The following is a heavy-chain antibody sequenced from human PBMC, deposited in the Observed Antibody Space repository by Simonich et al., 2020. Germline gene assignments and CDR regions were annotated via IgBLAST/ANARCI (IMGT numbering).Heavy chain of an antibody. CDR1: GFTFDDYA. J-gene: IGHJ4*02. D-gene: IGHD2-15*01. V-gene: IGHV3-9*01. CDR2: ISWNIGRI. CDR3: AKDMGYCSGGSCYYFDY. Sequence: EVQLVESGGGLVQPGRSLRLSCAASGFTFDDYAMHWVRQAPGKGLVWVSGISWNIGRIGYADSVKGRFTISRDNAKNALYLQMNSLRAEDTALYYCAKDMGYCSGGSCYYFDYWGQGTLVTVSS.